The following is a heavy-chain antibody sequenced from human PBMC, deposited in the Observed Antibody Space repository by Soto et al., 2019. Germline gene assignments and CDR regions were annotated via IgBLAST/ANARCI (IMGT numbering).Heavy chain of an antibody. J-gene: IGHJ6*02. Sequence: QGQLVESGGGVVQPGRSLRLSCAASGFTFSGYARHWVRQAPGKGLAWVAVISGDGSNQYYAYSVKGRFTIARDNSKNTLYLQMNSLRAEDTAVYYCARDLPPLVLTSYTGMDVWGQGNTGTVSS. CDR3: ARDLPPLVLTSYTGMDV. CDR2: ISGDGSNQ. D-gene: IGHD3-9*01. V-gene: IGHV3-30-3*01. CDR1: GFTFSGYA.